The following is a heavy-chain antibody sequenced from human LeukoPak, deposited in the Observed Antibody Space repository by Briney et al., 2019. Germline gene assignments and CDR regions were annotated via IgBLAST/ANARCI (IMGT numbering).Heavy chain of an antibody. CDR3: ASFGKPGPYYDFWGVWFDP. D-gene: IGHD3-3*01. J-gene: IGHJ5*02. V-gene: IGHV1-18*01. CDR1: GYTFTSYG. Sequence: ASVKVSCKASGYTFTSYGISWVRQAPGQGLEWMGWISAYNGNTNYPQKLQGRVTVTTDTSTSTAYMELRSLRSDDTAVYYCASFGKPGPYYDFWGVWFDPWGQGTLVTVSS. CDR2: ISAYNGNT.